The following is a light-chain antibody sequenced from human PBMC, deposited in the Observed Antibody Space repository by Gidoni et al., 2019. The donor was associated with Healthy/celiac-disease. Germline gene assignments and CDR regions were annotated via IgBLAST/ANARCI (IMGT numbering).Light chain of an antibody. CDR2: AAS. Sequence: DIPMTPSPSSLSATVGDRVTSTCRASQGISSYLNWYQQKPGKPPKLRIYAASSLQSGVPSRFSGSGSGTDFTLTISSLQPEDFATYYCQQSYSTPYTFGQGTKLEIK. CDR3: QQSYSTPYT. V-gene: IGKV1-39*01. J-gene: IGKJ2*01. CDR1: QGISSY.